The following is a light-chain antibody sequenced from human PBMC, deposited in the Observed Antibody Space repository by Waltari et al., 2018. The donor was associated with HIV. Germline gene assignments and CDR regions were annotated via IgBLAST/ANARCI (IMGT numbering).Light chain of an antibody. CDR3: QSYDRSLSGVI. Sequence: SVLTQPPSVSGAPGQRVTLSCTGNTSNIRACYDVHWYQQLPGTAPKLLIYGDANRPSGVPDRLSGSTSGTSASLAITGLRAEDECDYYCQSYDRSLSGVIFGGGTKLTVL. V-gene: IGLV1-40*02. J-gene: IGLJ2*01. CDR1: TSNIRACYD. CDR2: GDA.